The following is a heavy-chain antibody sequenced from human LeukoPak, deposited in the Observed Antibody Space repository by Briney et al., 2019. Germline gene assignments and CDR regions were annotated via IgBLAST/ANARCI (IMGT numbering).Heavy chain of an antibody. D-gene: IGHD6-6*01. CDR2: ISGSGGST. CDR1: RFTFSSYA. Sequence: GGSLRLSCAASRFTFSSYAMSWVRQAPGKGLEWVSAISGSGGSTYYADSVKGRFTVSTDNSKNTLYLQMNSLRAEDTAVYYCAKDKIAARPVGWFDPWGQGTLVTVSS. CDR3: AKDKIAARPVGWFDP. J-gene: IGHJ5*02. V-gene: IGHV3-23*01.